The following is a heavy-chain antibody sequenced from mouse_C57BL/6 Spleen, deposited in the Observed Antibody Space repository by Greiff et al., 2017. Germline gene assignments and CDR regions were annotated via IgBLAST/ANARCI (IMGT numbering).Heavy chain of an antibody. CDR3: ARTAYYYAMDY. CDR2: ISSGSSTI. Sequence: EVQVVESGGGLVKPGGSLKLSCAASGFTFSDYGMHWVRQAPEKGLEWVAYISSGSSTIYYADTVKGRFTLSRDNAKNTLFLQMTSLRSEDTAMYYCARTAYYYAMDYWGQGTSVTVSS. D-gene: IGHD4-1*01. CDR1: GFTFSDYG. J-gene: IGHJ4*01. V-gene: IGHV5-17*01.